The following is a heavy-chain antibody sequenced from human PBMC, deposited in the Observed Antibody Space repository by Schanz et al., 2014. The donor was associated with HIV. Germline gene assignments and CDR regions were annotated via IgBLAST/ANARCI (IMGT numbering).Heavy chain of an antibody. CDR3: ARGSWYSSGWVDDQYYYDVDV. CDR2: ISWNSGSI. Sequence: EVQLVESGGGLVQPGRSLRLSCAASGFIFDDYAMHWVRQAPGKGLEWVSCISWNSGSIGYADSLKGRFTISRDNANNSVSLQMDSLRGEDTAVYYCARGSWYSSGWVDDQYYYDVDVWGQGTTVTVSS. D-gene: IGHD6-19*01. J-gene: IGHJ6*02. CDR1: GFIFDDYA. V-gene: IGHV3-9*01.